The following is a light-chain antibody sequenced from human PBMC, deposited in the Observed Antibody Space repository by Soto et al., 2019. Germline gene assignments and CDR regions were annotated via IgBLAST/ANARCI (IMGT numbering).Light chain of an antibody. J-gene: IGKJ5*01. CDR3: QQYGSSIT. V-gene: IGKV3-20*01. Sequence: EIVLPKSHGTLSLSPGEGAILSCRASHIINNNYLAWYQQKPGQAPRLLTYGASSRATGIPDRFSGGGSGTDFTLTVTRLEPEDFAVYYCQQYGSSITFGQGTLLAV. CDR2: GAS. CDR1: HIINNNY.